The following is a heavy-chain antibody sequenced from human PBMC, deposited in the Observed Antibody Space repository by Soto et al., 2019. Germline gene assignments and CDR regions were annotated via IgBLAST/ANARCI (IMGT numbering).Heavy chain of an antibody. CDR3: ATGDWSRTNHFDT. CDR2: ISSNSTAF. J-gene: IGHJ5*02. V-gene: IGHV3-11*04. Sequence: NLLESGGGLVKPGGSLRLSCEGSGFLFSHYYMSWIRQGPEKRLELVAYISSNSTAFYYADSVKGRFTVSKDDAKNSVFLQMTSVTSDDTATYYRATGDWSRTNHFDTWGQGTQVIVSA. D-gene: IGHD2-2*01. CDR1: GFLFSHYY.